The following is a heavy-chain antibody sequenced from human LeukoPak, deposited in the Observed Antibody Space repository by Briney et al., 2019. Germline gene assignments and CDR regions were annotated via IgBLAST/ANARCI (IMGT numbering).Heavy chain of an antibody. Sequence: PSETLSLTCTVSGGSINNYYWSWIRQPPGKGLEWIGYIFDNGNTNYNPSLKSRVTISLDTSKNQFSLKLTSVTAADTAVYYCATRPARGSGPYYPYFDYWGQGALVTVSS. CDR1: GGSINNYY. V-gene: IGHV4-59*12. CDR2: IFDNGNT. D-gene: IGHD3-22*01. CDR3: ATRPARGSGPYYPYFDY. J-gene: IGHJ4*02.